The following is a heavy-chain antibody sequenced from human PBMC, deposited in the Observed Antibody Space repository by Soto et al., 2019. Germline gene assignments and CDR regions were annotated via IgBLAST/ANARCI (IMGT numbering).Heavy chain of an antibody. J-gene: IGHJ4*02. CDR3: AKGVLDRGVDS. CDR2: ITENGANT. V-gene: IGHV3-23*01. Sequence: EVQVLESGGGLVQSGGSLRLSCAASGFTFRNYAMTWVRQATGQGLEYVSSITENGANTYYASSVKGRFTISRDNSKNTLYLQMNSLRAEDTAIYYCAKGVLDRGVDSWGQGTLVTVS. CDR1: GFTFRNYA. D-gene: IGHD6-6*01.